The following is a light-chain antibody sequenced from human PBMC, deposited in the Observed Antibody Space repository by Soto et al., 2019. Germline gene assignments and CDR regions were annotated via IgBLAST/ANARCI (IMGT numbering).Light chain of an antibody. Sequence: IVMTQSPATLSVSPGERATLSCRASRSVGSFLAWYQQKPGQAPRLLLYGASTRATGVPARFGGSGSGTEFTLTISSLQSEDFAVYYCQQYSDWPLAFSQGTKVDIK. V-gene: IGKV3-15*01. J-gene: IGKJ1*01. CDR2: GAS. CDR3: QQYSDWPLA. CDR1: RSVGSF.